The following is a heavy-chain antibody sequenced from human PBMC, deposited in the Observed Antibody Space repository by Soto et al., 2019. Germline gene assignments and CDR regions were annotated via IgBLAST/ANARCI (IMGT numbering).Heavy chain of an antibody. CDR1: GFTLSDHY. Sequence: EVQLVESGGGLVQPGGSLRLSCAASGFTLSDHYMDWVRQAPGKGLEWVGRTRNKANSYTTEYAASAKGRFTVSSDDSLNSLYLQMTSLKTEDTAVYYCVRTSHYGSGSWNFDSWGQGTLVTVSS. D-gene: IGHD3-10*01. CDR3: VRTSHYGSGSWNFDS. J-gene: IGHJ4*02. CDR2: TRNKANSYTT. V-gene: IGHV3-72*01.